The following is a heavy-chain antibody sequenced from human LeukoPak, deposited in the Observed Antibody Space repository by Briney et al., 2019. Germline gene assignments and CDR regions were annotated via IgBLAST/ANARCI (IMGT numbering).Heavy chain of an antibody. CDR1: GYTFTVYY. J-gene: IGHJ5*02. CDR2: INPNSGGT. D-gene: IGHD3-22*01. CDR3: ARLRTPLSMIVVEGWFDP. Sequence: ASVTVSFKASGYTFTVYYMHWVRQAPGQGLEWMGWINPNSGGTNYAQKFQGRVTMTRDTSISTAYMELSRLRSDDTAVYYCARLRTPLSMIVVEGWFDPWGQGTLVTVSS. V-gene: IGHV1-2*02.